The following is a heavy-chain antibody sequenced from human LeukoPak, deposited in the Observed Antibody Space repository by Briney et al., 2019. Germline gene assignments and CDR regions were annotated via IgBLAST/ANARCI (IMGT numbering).Heavy chain of an antibody. D-gene: IGHD2-2*01. J-gene: IGHJ5*02. CDR2: TYYRSKWYN. CDR3: AREAATVYCSSTSCYSWSPNWFDP. Sequence: SQTLSLTCAISGDSVSSNSAAWNWIRQSPSRGLEWLGRTYYRSKWYNDYAVSVKSRITINPDTSKNQFSLQLNSVTPEDTAVYYCAREAATVYCSSTSCYSWSPNWFDPWGQGTLVTVSS. CDR1: GDSVSSNSAA. V-gene: IGHV6-1*01.